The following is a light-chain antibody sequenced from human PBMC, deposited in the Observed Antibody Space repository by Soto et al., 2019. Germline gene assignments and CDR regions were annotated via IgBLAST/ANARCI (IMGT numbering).Light chain of an antibody. CDR3: QQYNNWPPLT. V-gene: IGKV3-15*01. Sequence: EIVMTQSPATLSVSPGERATLSCRASQSVSGNLAWYQQRPGQAPRLLIYGASTRATGIRARFSGSGSGTEFTLTISSLQSEDFAVYYCQQYNNWPPLTFGGGTKVEIK. CDR1: QSVSGN. CDR2: GAS. J-gene: IGKJ4*01.